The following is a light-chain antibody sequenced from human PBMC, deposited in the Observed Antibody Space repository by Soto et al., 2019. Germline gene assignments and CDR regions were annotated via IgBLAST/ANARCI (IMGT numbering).Light chain of an antibody. CDR3: QQYNSYSGT. J-gene: IGKJ1*01. V-gene: IGKV1-5*01. Sequence: DIQMTRSPSTLSASVGDRVTITCRASQSFSTWLAWYQQKPGKAPNLLIYDASSLESGVPSRFSGSGSGTEFTLTISSLQPDDFATYYCQQYNSYSGTFGQGTKVEIK. CDR1: QSFSTW. CDR2: DAS.